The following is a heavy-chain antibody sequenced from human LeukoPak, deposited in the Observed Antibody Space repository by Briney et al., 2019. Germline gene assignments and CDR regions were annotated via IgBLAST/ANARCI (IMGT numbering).Heavy chain of an antibody. Sequence: GGTLRLSCAGSGFIFSKAWMTWVRQAPGRGLEWIGFITNKDEGETTDYAASVKGRFTISRDDSRNLLYLQMNSLKSEDTALYYCTRGSWFVPWGQGTLVTVSS. CDR3: TRGSWFVP. D-gene: IGHD6-19*01. CDR2: ITNKDEGETT. J-gene: IGHJ5*02. V-gene: IGHV3-15*01. CDR1: GFIFSKAW.